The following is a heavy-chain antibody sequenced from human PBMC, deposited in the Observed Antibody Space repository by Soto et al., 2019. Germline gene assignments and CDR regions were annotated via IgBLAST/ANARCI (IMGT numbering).Heavy chain of an antibody. CDR1: GFTFSSYS. V-gene: IGHV3-48*01. D-gene: IGHD6-19*01. CDR3: AVEIAVAGGGAFDI. CDR2: ISSSSSTI. J-gene: IGHJ3*02. Sequence: EVPLVESGGGLVQPGGSLRLSCAASGFTFSSYSMNWVRQAPGKGLEWVSYISSSSSTIYYADSVKGRFTISRDNAKSSLYLQMNSLRAEDTAVYYCAVEIAVAGGGAFDIWGQGTMVTVSS.